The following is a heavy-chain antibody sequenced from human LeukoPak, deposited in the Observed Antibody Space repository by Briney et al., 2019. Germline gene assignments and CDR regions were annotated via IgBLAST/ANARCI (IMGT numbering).Heavy chain of an antibody. CDR1: GGSFSGYY. CDR3: ASLLYYYDSSGSFDY. V-gene: IGHV4-34*01. J-gene: IGHJ4*02. Sequence: MSSETLSLTCAVYGGSFSGYYWSWIRQPPGKGLEWIGEINHSGSTNYNPSLKSRVIISVDTSKNQFSLKLSSVTAADTAVYYCASLLYYYDSSGSFDYWGQGTLVTVSS. CDR2: INHSGST. D-gene: IGHD3-22*01.